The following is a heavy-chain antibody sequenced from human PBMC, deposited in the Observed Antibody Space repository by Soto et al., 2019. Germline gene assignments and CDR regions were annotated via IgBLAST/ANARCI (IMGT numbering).Heavy chain of an antibody. CDR2: IRSKAYGGTT. CDR3: TPTAPSSSGWRYYFDY. D-gene: IGHD6-19*01. V-gene: IGHV3-49*03. J-gene: IGHJ4*02. Sequence: GSLRLSCTASGFKLDDYAMSWFRQAPGKGLDCVGFIRSKAYGGTTEYAASVKGRFTISRDDSKSIAYLQMNSLKTEDTAVYYCTPTAPSSSGWRYYFDYWGQGTLVTVSS. CDR1: GFKLDDYA.